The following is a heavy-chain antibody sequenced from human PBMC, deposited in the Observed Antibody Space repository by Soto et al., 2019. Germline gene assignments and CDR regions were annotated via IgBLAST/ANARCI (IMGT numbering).Heavy chain of an antibody. D-gene: IGHD4-17*01. CDR2: IYYSGST. CDR1: GGSISSSSYY. J-gene: IGHJ6*02. V-gene: IGHV4-39*01. CDR3: ARADDYGEDYYGMDV. Sequence: PSETLSLTCTVSGGSISSSSYYWGWIRQPPGKGLEWIGSIYYSGSTYYNPSLKSRVTISVDTSKNQFSLKLSSVTAADTAVYYCARADDYGEDYYGMDVWGQGTTVTVFS.